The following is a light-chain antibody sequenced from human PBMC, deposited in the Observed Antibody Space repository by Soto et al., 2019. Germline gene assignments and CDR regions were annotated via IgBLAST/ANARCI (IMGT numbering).Light chain of an antibody. Sequence: EIVMTQSPATLSVSPGERATLSCRASQAVSSNLAWYQQKPGQAPRLLIYAASTRASGIPDRFSGSGSGTGFTLTITSLQSEDFALYYCQHYNNWPFTFLPGTKVHI. J-gene: IGKJ3*01. CDR2: AAS. CDR3: QHYNNWPFT. CDR1: QAVSSN. V-gene: IGKV3-15*01.